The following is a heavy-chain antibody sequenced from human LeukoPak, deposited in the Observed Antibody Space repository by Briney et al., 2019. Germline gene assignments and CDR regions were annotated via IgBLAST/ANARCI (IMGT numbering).Heavy chain of an antibody. Sequence: SETLSLTCTVSGGSISSSSYYWGWIRQPPGKGLEWIGSIYYSGSTYYNPSLKSRVTISVDTSKNQFSLKLSSVTAADTAVYYCALEDLTGYSYYFDYWGQGTLVTVSS. CDR3: ALEDLTGYSYYFDY. CDR1: GGSISSSSYY. J-gene: IGHJ4*02. D-gene: IGHD3-9*01. V-gene: IGHV4-39*07. CDR2: IYYSGST.